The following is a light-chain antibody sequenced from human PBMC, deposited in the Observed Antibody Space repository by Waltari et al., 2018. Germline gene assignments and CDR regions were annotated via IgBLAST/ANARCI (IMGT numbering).Light chain of an antibody. CDR2: KTS. CDR1: QSVSRF. J-gene: IGKJ3*01. CDR3: HQYYSLPFT. V-gene: IGKV1-5*03. Sequence: DIQMTQSPSTLSASVGDIVTITSRASQSVSRFLAWYRQKPGRAPNLLIYKTSTLESGVPSRFSGSGSETEFTLTISSLQPDDFATYYCHQYYSLPFTFGPGTKVDV.